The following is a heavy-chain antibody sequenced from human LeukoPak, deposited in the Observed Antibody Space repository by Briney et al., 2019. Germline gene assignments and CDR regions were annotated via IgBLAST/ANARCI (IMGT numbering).Heavy chain of an antibody. CDR1: GFTFSSYG. CDR3: ARGSDGMAV. CDR2: ISYDGSNK. V-gene: IGHV3-30*03. J-gene: IGHJ6*01. Sequence: PGRSLRLSCAASGFTFSSYGMHWVRQAPGKGLEWVAVISYDGSNKYYVDSVKGRFTISRDNSKNTLYLQMNILRAEATAVYYFARGSDGMAVWGEGTTVTVSS.